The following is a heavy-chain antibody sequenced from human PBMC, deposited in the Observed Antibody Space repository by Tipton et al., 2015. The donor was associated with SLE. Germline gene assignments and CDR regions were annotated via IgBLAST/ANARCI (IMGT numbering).Heavy chain of an antibody. Sequence: GLVKPSETLSLTCTVSGGSISSHYWSWIRQPPGKGLEWIGYIYYSGSTNYDPSLKSRVTISVDTSKNQFSLKLSSVTAADTAVYYCARGWTGTTRWGQGTLVTVSS. V-gene: IGHV4-59*11. CDR1: GGSISSHY. CDR2: IYYSGST. J-gene: IGHJ4*02. CDR3: ARGWTGTTR. D-gene: IGHD1-7*01.